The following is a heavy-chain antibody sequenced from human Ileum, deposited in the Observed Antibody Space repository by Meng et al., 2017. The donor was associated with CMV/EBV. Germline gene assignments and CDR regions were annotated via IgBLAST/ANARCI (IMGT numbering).Heavy chain of an antibody. CDR2: IYHSGST. CDR1: GGTINKRNR. D-gene: IGHD6-6*01. Sequence: SGGTINKRNRWRWVRQPPGKGLEWIEDIYHSGSTNYNPSLESRVTISLDKSKNQFSLKLSSVTAADTAVYYCARDPPGGSSSSDYFDHWGQGTLVTVSS. CDR3: ARDPPGGSSSSDYFDH. J-gene: IGHJ4*02. V-gene: IGHV4-4*02.